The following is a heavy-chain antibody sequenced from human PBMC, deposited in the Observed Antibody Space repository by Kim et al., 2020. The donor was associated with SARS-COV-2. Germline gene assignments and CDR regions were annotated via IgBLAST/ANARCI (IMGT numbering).Heavy chain of an antibody. Sequence: STYHDPSLKSRATISVDTSKNQFALKLSSVNAADTAVYYCRGGQWLDADYWGQGTLVTVSS. J-gene: IGHJ4*02. D-gene: IGHD6-19*01. CDR2: ST. CDR3: RGGQWLDADY. V-gene: IGHV4-39*01.